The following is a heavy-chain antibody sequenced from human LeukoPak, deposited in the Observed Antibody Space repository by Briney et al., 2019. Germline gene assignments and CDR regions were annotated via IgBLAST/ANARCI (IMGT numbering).Heavy chain of an antibody. CDR3: AKKDAGSSWYFLDY. V-gene: IGHV3-53*01. D-gene: IGHD6-13*01. J-gene: IGHJ4*02. CDR2: IYGGGST. Sequence: GGSLRLSCAASGFTVSSNYMSWVRQAPGKGLEWVSVIYGGGSTYYADSVKGRFSISRDNSKNTLYLQMNSLRAEDTAVYYCAKKDAGSSWYFLDYWGQGTLVTVSS. CDR1: GFTVSSNY.